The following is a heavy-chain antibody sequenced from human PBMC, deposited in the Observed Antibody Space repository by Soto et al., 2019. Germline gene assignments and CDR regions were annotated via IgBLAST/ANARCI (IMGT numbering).Heavy chain of an antibody. CDR2: IYYSGST. CDR1: GGSISSGGYY. V-gene: IGHV4-31*03. Sequence: SETLSLTCTVSGGSISSGGYYWNWIRQHPGKGLEWIGYIYYSGSTYYNPSLKSRVTISVDTSKNQFSLKLSSVTAADTAVYYCARRLLWFGELSLAGRYYMDVWGKGTTVTVSS. D-gene: IGHD3-10*01. J-gene: IGHJ6*03. CDR3: ARRLLWFGELSLAGRYYMDV.